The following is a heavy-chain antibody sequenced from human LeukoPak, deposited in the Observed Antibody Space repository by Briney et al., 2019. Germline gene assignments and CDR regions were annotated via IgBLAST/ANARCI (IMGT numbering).Heavy chain of an antibody. CDR3: VAVPAAIPDYFDY. V-gene: IGHV1-2*02. CDR2: INPNSGGT. J-gene: IGHJ4*02. D-gene: IGHD2-2*02. CDR1: GYTFTGYY. Sequence: ASVKVSCKASGYTFTGYYMHWVRQAPGQGLEWMGWINPNSGGTNYAQKFQGRVTMTRDTSISTAYMGLSRLRSDDTAVYYCVAVPAAIPDYFDYWGQGTLVTVSS.